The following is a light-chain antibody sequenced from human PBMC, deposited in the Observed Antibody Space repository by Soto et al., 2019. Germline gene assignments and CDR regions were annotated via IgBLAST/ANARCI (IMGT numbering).Light chain of an antibody. J-gene: IGKJ1*01. CDR1: QSVSSSY. V-gene: IGKV3-20*01. CDR3: QQYGSSPQGT. Sequence: EIVLTQSPGTLSLSPGERATLSCRACQSVSSSYLAWYHQKPGQAPRLLIYGASSRATGIPERFSGSGSGTDFTLTISRLEPEDFAVYYCQQYGSSPQGTFGQGTKVEIK. CDR2: GAS.